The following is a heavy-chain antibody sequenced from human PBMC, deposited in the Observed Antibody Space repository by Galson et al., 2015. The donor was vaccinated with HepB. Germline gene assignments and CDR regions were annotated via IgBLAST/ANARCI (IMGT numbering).Heavy chain of an antibody. J-gene: IGHJ3*02. CDR3: ARERWGVRSAFDI. CDR1: GFTFSDYY. Sequence: SLRLSCAASGFTFSDYYMSWIRQAPGKGLEWVSYISSSSSYTDYADSVKGRFTISRDNAKNSLYLQMNSLRAEDTAVYYCARERWGVRSAFDIWGQGTMVTVSS. D-gene: IGHD3-10*01. CDR2: ISSSSSYT. V-gene: IGHV3-11*05.